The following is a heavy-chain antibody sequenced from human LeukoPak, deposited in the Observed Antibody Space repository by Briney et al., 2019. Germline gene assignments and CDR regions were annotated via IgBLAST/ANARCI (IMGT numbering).Heavy chain of an antibody. V-gene: IGHV3-30*18. CDR2: IWYGGSNK. Sequence: GRSLRLSCAASGFTFSSYGMHWVRQAPGKGLEWVAVIWYGGSNKYYADSVKGRFTISRDNSKNTLYLQMNSLRAEDTAVYYCAKDAGGFFSLDYWGQGTLVTVSS. J-gene: IGHJ4*02. CDR1: GFTFSSYG. D-gene: IGHD3-3*01. CDR3: AKDAGGFFSLDY.